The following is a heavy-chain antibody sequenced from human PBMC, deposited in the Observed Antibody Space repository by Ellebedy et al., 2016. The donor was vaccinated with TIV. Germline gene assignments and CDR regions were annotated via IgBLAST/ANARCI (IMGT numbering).Heavy chain of an antibody. CDR3: AKAPPAAMFTGNQYYFDS. CDR1: GFTFNDYA. CDR2: ISWNGENI. V-gene: IGHV3-9*01. D-gene: IGHD2-2*01. J-gene: IGHJ4*02. Sequence: GGSLRLXXAASGFTFNDYAMHWVRQPPGKGLEWVSGISWNGENIAYAGSVKGRFTISRDNAKNSLYLQMSSLSPEDTAFYFCAKAPPAAMFTGNQYYFDSWGQGTLVTVSS.